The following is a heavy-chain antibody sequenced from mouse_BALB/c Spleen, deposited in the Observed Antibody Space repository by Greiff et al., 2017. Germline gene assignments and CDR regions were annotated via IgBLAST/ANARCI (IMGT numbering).Heavy chain of an antibody. J-gene: IGHJ4*01. CDR3: ARHPTATGNYAMDY. CDR1: GFTFSSYA. CDR2: ISSGGSYT. Sequence: EVQVVESGGGLVKPGGSLKLSCAASGFTFSSYAMSWVRQTPEKRLEWVATISSGGSYTYYPDSVKGRFTISRDNAKNTLYLQMSSLRSEDTAMYYCARHPTATGNYAMDYWGQGTSVTVSS. V-gene: IGHV5-9-3*01. D-gene: IGHD1-2*01.